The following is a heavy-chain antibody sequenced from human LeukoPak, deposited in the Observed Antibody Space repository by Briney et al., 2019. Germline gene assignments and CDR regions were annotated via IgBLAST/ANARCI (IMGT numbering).Heavy chain of an antibody. CDR3: ARSSGTGTFSY. Sequence: SETLSLTCTVSGGSISSGGYYWSWIRQHPGKGLEWIGYIYYSGSTYYNPSLKSRVTISVDTSKNHFSLKMSSVTAADTAVYYCARSSGTGTFSYWGQGTLVTVSS. D-gene: IGHD6-25*01. CDR2: IYYSGST. CDR1: GGSISSGGYY. V-gene: IGHV4-31*03. J-gene: IGHJ4*02.